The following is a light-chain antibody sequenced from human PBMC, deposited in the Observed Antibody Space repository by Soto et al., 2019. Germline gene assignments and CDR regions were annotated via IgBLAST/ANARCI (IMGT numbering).Light chain of an antibody. V-gene: IGLV2-23*01. Sequence: ALTQPASVSGSPGQSITISCTGTSSDVGSYNLVSWYQQHPGKAPKLMIYEGSKRPSGVSNRFSGSKSGNTASLTISGLQAEDEADYYCCSYAGSSSYVFGTGTKLTVL. CDR3: CSYAGSSSYV. J-gene: IGLJ1*01. CDR2: EGS. CDR1: SSDVGSYNL.